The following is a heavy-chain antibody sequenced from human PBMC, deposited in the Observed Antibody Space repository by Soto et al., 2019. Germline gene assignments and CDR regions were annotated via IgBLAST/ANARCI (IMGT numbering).Heavy chain of an antibody. CDR1: GFTFSDSY. V-gene: IGHV3-11*01. CDR3: ARDLGYYDSSDYFDY. D-gene: IGHD3-22*01. Sequence: QVQLVESGGGLVKPGGSLRLSCAASGFTFSDSYMSWIRQPPGKGLEWVSYISSSGSIIYYADSVKGRFTISRDNAKNSLYLQMNSLRAEDTAVYYCARDLGYYDSSDYFDYWGQGTLVTVSS. J-gene: IGHJ4*02. CDR2: ISSSGSII.